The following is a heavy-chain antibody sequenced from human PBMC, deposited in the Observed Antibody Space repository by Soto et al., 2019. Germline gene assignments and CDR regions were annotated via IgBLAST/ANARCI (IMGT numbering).Heavy chain of an antibody. CDR3: ATSPANRGWYSYFDY. CDR2: IYGGGTR. CDR1: GFTFSNYA. D-gene: IGHD6-19*01. V-gene: IGHV3-66*01. J-gene: IGHJ4*02. Sequence: GGSLRLSCAASGFTFSNYAMSWVRQTPGKGLEWVAVIYGGGTRYYADSVKGRFIISSDSSKNTVYVQMNSLRAEDTAIYYCATSPANRGWYSYFDYWGKGTLVTVSS.